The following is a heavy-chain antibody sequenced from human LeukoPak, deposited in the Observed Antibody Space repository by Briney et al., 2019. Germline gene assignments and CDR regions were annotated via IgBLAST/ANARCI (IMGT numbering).Heavy chain of an antibody. CDR2: IRDNGGST. CDR1: GFTFSSYA. Sequence: GGSLRLSCAASGFTFSSYAMYWVRQAPGKGLEWVSGIRDNGGSTNYADSVKGRFTISRDNPKNTLYLQMNSLRAEDTAVYFCAKRGVVIRVILVGFHKEAYYFDSWGQGALVTVSS. D-gene: IGHD3-22*01. J-gene: IGHJ4*02. CDR3: AKRGVVIRVILVGFHKEAYYFDS. V-gene: IGHV3-23*01.